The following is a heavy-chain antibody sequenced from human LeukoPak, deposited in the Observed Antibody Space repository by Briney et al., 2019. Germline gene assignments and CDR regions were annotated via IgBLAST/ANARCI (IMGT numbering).Heavy chain of an antibody. CDR3: AREQTNGYSYGYTDY. Sequence: KASETLSLTCTVSGGSVSSGSYYWSWIRQPPGKGLEWIGYIYYSGSTNYNPSLKSRVTISVDTSKNQFSLKLSSVTAADTAVYYCAREQTNGYSYGYTDYWGQGTLVTVSS. V-gene: IGHV4-61*01. CDR1: GGSVSSGSYY. D-gene: IGHD5-18*01. CDR2: IYYSGST. J-gene: IGHJ4*02.